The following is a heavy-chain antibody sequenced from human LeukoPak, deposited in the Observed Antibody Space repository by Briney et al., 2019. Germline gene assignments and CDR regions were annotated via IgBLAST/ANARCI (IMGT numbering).Heavy chain of an antibody. Sequence: PGGSLRLSCAASGFTFSSYWMNWARQAPGKGLEWVSSISSGSTYIYYADSVKGRFTISRGNAKNSLYLQMSSLRAEDTAVYYCARGSRYYGMDVWGQGTTVTVSS. CDR2: ISSGSTYI. CDR1: GFTFSSYW. CDR3: ARGSRYYGMDV. V-gene: IGHV3-21*01. J-gene: IGHJ6*02.